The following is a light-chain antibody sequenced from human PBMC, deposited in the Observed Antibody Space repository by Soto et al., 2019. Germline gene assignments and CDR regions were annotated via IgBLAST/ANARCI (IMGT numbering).Light chain of an antibody. CDR1: QSVLYSSNNKDY. V-gene: IGKV4-1*01. J-gene: IGKJ1*01. CDR2: WAS. Sequence: EIVMTQSPDSLAVSLGERATINCKSSQSVLYSSNNKDYLAWYQQKPRQPPKLLIYWASTRESGVPDRFSGSGSGTDFTLTISSLQAEDVAVYYCQQYYSTPRTFGQGTKVEIK. CDR3: QQYYSTPRT.